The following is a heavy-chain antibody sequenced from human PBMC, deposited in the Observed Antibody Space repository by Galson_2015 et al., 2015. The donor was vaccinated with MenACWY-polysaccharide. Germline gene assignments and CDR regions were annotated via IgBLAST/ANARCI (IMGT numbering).Heavy chain of an antibody. CDR2: INSDGRST. D-gene: IGHD3-10*01. Sequence: SLRLSCAASGFTFSGNWMHWVRQAPGKGLVWVSRINSDGRSTSYADSVKGRFTTSRDNAKNTLYLQMNSLSAEDTAVYYCARGRGRCPEDYYFDYGGQGTLVTVSS. V-gene: IGHV3-74*01. CDR3: ARGRGRCPEDYYFDY. CDR1: GFTFSGNW. J-gene: IGHJ4*02.